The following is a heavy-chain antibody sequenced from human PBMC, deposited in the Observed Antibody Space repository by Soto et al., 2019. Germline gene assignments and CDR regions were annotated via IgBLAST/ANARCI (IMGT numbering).Heavy chain of an antibody. CDR1: GGTFSSYA. CDR3: AIGDTARGYYYYYGMDV. CDR2: IIPIFGTA. V-gene: IGHV1-69*13. Sequence: ASVKVSCKASGGTFSSYAISWVRQAPGQGLEWMGGIIPIFGTANYAQKFQGRVTITADESTSTAYMELSSLRSEDTAVYYCAIGDTARGYYYYYGMDVWGQGTTVTVSS. J-gene: IGHJ6*02. D-gene: IGHD5-18*01.